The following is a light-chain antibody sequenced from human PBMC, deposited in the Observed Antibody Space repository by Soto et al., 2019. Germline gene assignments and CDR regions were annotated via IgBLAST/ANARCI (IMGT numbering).Light chain of an antibody. CDR3: QQYYSTPLA. J-gene: IGKJ1*01. CDR2: WAS. CDR1: QSVLYSSNNKNY. Sequence: DIVMTQSPDSLAVSLGERATINCKSSQSVLYSSNNKNYLAWYQQKPRQPPKLLIYWASNRESGVPDRFSGSGSGTDFTRTISSLQAEDVAVYYCQQYYSTPLAFGQGTKVEIK. V-gene: IGKV4-1*01.